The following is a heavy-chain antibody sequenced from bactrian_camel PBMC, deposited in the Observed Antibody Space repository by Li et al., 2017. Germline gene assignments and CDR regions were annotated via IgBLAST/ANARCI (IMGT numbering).Heavy chain of an antibody. J-gene: IGHJ4*01. CDR2: IDGDGNT. D-gene: IGHD3*01. V-gene: IGHV3S55*01. CDR3: TKDRSYGTRNWVQST. CDR1: TTTYGRYC. Sequence: HVQLVESGGGSVQAGDSLRLSCTVAQTTTYGRYCLAWFRQAPGEQREGVAAIDGDGNTEYSESVKGRFTISRDNAKNTLFLQMNSLKPEDTAMYYCTKDRSYGTRNWVQSTRGQGTQVTVS.